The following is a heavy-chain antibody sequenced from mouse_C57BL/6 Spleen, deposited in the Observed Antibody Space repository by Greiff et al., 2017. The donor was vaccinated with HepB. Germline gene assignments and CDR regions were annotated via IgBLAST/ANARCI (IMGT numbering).Heavy chain of an antibody. CDR3: EGTYYSNKLFAY. J-gene: IGHJ3*01. V-gene: IGHV1-26*01. D-gene: IGHD2-5*01. Sequence: EVQLQQSGPELVKPGASVKISCKASGYTFTDYYMNWVKQSHGKSLEWIGDINPNNGGTSYNQKFKGKATLTVDKSSSTAYMELRSLTSEDSAVYYCEGTYYSNKLFAYWGQGTLVTVSA. CDR2: INPNNGGT. CDR1: GYTFTDYY.